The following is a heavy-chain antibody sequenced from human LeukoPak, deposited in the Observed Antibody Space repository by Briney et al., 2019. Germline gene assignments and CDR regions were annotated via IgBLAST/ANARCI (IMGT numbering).Heavy chain of an antibody. CDR2: INPNSGGT. D-gene: IGHD2-15*01. CDR1: GYTFTGYY. Sequence: VASVKVSCKASGYTFTGYYMHWVRQAPGQGLEWMGWINPNSGGTNYAQKFQGRVTMTRDTSISTAYMELSRLRPDDTAVYYCARILMYLSENAFDYWGQGTLVTVSS. CDR3: ARILMYLSENAFDY. V-gene: IGHV1-2*02. J-gene: IGHJ4*02.